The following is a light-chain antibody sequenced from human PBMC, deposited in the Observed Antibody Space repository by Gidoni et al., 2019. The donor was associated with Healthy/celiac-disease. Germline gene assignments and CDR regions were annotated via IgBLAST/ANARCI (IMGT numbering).Light chain of an antibody. V-gene: IGKV3-20*01. CDR3: QQYGSSPWT. CDR1: QSVSSSY. J-gene: IGKJ1*01. CDR2: GAS. Sequence: ESVWTQSTGTLSLSPGERATLSCRASQSVSSSYLAWYQQKPGQAPRLLIYGASSRATGIPDRFSGSGSGTDFTLTISSLEPEDFAVYYCQQYGSSPWTFXXXTKVEIK.